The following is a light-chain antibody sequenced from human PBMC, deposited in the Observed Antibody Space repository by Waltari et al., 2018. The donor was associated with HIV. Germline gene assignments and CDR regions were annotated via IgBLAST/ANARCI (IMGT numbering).Light chain of an antibody. CDR1: TSDAGGYTY. CDR3: YSYTGSSTRV. V-gene: IGLV2-14*01. CDR2: EFS. J-gene: IGLJ3*02. Sequence: QSALTQPASVSGSPGQSITISCTGTTSDAGGYTYVSWYQQHPGRAPKLLIYEFSDLPSGIYHCSSGCKSGNTASLTISGLQAEDEGDYYGYSYTGSSTRVFGGGTKLTVL.